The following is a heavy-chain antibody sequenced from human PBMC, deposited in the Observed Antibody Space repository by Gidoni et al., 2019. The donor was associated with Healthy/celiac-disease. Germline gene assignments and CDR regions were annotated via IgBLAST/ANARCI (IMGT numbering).Heavy chain of an antibody. CDR1: GCSVSRGRYY. J-gene: IGHJ4*02. CDR2: IYYSGST. V-gene: IGHV4-61*01. D-gene: IGHD2-15*01. CDR3: ASSREVVAATPAYFDY. Sequence: QVQLPESGPGLVQPSETLSLTCTVPGCSVSRGRYYWSWIRQPPGKGLAWIGYIYYSGSTNYNPSLKSRVTISVDTSKNQFSLKLSSVTAADTAVYYCASSREVVAATPAYFDYWGQGTLVTVSS.